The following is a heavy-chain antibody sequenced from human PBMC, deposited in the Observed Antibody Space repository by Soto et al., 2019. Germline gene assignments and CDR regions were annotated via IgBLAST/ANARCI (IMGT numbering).Heavy chain of an antibody. CDR3: ARGRYYDSSGYYYVYYFDY. V-gene: IGHV4-31*03. CDR2: IYYSGST. J-gene: IGHJ4*02. CDR1: GGSISSGGYY. Sequence: SETLSLTCTVSGGSISSGGYYWSWIRQHPGKGLEWIGYIYYSGSTYYNPSLKSRVTISVDTSKNQFSLKLSSVTAADTAVYYCARGRYYDSSGYYYVYYFDYWGQGTLVTVSS. D-gene: IGHD3-22*01.